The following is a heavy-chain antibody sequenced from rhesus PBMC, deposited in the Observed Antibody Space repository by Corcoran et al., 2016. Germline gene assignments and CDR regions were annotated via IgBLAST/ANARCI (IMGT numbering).Heavy chain of an antibody. D-gene: IGHD6-25*01. V-gene: IGHV4-122*02. Sequence: QVQLQESGPGLVKPSETLSLTCAVSGGSISSSYYYWSGIRQAPGKGLEWFGYISYSGSTSYNPSLKSRVTISRDTSKNQFSLKLSSVTAADTAVYYCASIAAAGRGYWGQGVLVTVSS. CDR2: ISYSGST. CDR1: GGSISSSYYY. CDR3: ASIAAAGRGY. J-gene: IGHJ4*01.